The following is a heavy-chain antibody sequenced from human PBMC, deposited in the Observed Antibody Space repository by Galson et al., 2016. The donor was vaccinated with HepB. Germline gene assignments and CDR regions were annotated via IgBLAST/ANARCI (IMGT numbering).Heavy chain of an antibody. CDR3: AREDHGRRNYYGLDV. CDR2: ISYDGSNK. J-gene: IGHJ6*02. CDR1: GFTFSSYA. V-gene: IGHV3-30-3*01. D-gene: IGHD1-26*01. Sequence: SLRLSCAASGFTFSSYAMHWVRQAPGKGLEWVAIISYDGSNKYYADSVKGRFTISRDNSKNALYLQMNSLRTEDTAVYYCAREDHGRRNYYGLDVWGQGTTVTVSS.